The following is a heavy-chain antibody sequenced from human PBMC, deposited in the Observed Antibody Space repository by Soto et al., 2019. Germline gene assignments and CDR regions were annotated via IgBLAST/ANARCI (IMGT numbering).Heavy chain of an antibody. CDR2: IYHSGST. Sequence: PSETLSLTCAVSGGSISSGGYSWSWIRQPPGKGLEWIGYIYHSGSTYYNPSLKSRVTISVDRSKNQFSLKLSSVTAADTAVYYCARALGGSYYFDYCGQGTLVTVSS. CDR3: ARALGGSYYFDY. CDR1: GGSISSGGYS. J-gene: IGHJ4*02. V-gene: IGHV4-30-2*01. D-gene: IGHD1-26*01.